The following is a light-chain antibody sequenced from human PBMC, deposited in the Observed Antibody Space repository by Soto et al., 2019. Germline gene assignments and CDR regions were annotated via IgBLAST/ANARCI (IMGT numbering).Light chain of an antibody. CDR2: GAS. CDR1: QSVSSSY. V-gene: IGKV3-20*01. J-gene: IGKJ4*01. Sequence: EIVLTQSPGTLSLSPGERATLSCRASQSVSSSYLAWYQQKPGQAPRLLIYGASNRATGIPDRFSGSGSGTEFTLTISSLQPDDFATYSCQQYVAYPLTFGGGTKVDI. CDR3: QQYVAYPLT.